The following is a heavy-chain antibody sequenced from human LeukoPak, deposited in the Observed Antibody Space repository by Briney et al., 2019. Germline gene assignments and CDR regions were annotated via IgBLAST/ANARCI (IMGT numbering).Heavy chain of an antibody. J-gene: IGHJ5*02. Sequence: GGSLRLSCAASGFTFSSYAMHWVRQAPGKGLEWVAVISYDGSNKYYADSVKGRFTISRDNSKNTLYLQMNSLRAEDTAVYYCAKNFGDSHKKHGFDPWGQGTLVTVSS. V-gene: IGHV3-30-3*02. CDR2: ISYDGSNK. CDR1: GFTFSSYA. D-gene: IGHD3-3*01. CDR3: AKNFGDSHKKHGFDP.